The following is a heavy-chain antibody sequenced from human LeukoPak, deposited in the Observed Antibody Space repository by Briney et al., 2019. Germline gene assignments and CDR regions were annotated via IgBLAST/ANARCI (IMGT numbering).Heavy chain of an antibody. CDR2: IIPIFGTA. V-gene: IGHV1-69*06. CDR1: GGTFSSYA. CDR3: ARESVDTAMPFDY. J-gene: IGHJ4*02. Sequence: SVKLSCKASGGTFSSYAISWVRQGPGQGLEWMGGIIPIFGTANYAQKFQGRVTITADKSTSTAYMELSSLRSEDTAVYYCARESVDTAMPFDYWGQGTLVTVSS. D-gene: IGHD5-18*01.